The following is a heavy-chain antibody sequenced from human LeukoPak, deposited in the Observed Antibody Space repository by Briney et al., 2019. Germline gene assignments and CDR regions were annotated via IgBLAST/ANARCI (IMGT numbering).Heavy chain of an antibody. CDR3: ARGEGGYTATLYYYYMDV. D-gene: IGHD5-18*01. V-gene: IGHV4-4*02. Sequence: KPSGTLSLTCAVSGGSISSSNWWSWVRQPPGKGLEWIGEIYHSGSTNYNPSLKSRVTISVDKSKNQFSLKLSSVTAADTAVYYCARGEGGYTATLYYYYMDVWGKGTTVTISS. J-gene: IGHJ6*03. CDR1: GGSISSSNW. CDR2: IYHSGST.